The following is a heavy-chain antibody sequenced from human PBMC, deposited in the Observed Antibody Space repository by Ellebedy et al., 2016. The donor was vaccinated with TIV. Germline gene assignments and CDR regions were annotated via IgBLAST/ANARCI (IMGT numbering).Heavy chain of an antibody. D-gene: IGHD5-24*01. CDR3: ARDMGRWLQFLAY. V-gene: IGHV3-48*03. Sequence: GGSLRLSCAASGFAFNNYNMIWVRQATGKGLEWISYISSDGITTDYADSVKGRFTISRDNAKASMYLQMNSLRAEDTAVYYCARDMGRWLQFLAYWGQGTLVTVSS. CDR1: GFAFNNYN. J-gene: IGHJ4*02. CDR2: ISSDGITT.